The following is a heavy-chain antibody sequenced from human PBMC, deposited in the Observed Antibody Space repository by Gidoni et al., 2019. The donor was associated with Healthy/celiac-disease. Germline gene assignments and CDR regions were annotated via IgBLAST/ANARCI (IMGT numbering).Heavy chain of an antibody. V-gene: IGHV3-30*04. D-gene: IGHD1-26*01. J-gene: IGHJ6*03. CDR2: ISYDGSNK. CDR3: ARAPSTPKWEPYYYYYYMDV. CDR1: GFTFSSYA. Sequence: QVQLVESGGGVVQPGRSLRLSCAASGFTFSSYAMHWVRQAPGKGLEWVAVISYDGSNKYYADSVKGRFTISRDNSKNTLYLQMNSLRAEDTAVYYCARAPSTPKWEPYYYYYYMDVWGKGTTVTVSS.